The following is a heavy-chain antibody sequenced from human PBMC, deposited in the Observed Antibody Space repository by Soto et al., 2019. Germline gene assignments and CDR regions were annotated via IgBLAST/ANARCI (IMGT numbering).Heavy chain of an antibody. CDR3: ASSRIAVALGY. D-gene: IGHD6-19*01. CDR2: LYHRST. J-gene: IGHJ4*02. Sequence: QLQLQESGSGLVKPSQTLSLTCAVSGGSISSGGYSWSWIRQPPGKGLEWIGYLYHRSTSDNPSLKSRVTISVDRSKTQFSLKLSSVTAADTAVYYCASSRIAVALGYWGQGTLVTVSS. CDR1: GGSISSGGYS. V-gene: IGHV4-30-2*01.